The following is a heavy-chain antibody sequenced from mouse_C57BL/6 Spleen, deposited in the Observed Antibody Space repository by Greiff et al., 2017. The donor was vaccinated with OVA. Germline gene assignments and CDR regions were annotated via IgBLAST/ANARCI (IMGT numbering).Heavy chain of an antibody. CDR2: IYPRSGGT. Sequence: VQLQQSGAELVRPGASVKLSCKASGYTFTSYWIDWVKQRPGQGLEWIGEIYPRSGGTNYNEKFKGKATLTADKSSSTAYMKLRSLTSEDSAVYYCARWATTGYFDYWGQGTTLTVSS. CDR1: GYTFTSYW. J-gene: IGHJ2*01. D-gene: IGHD1-1*01. CDR3: ARWATTGYFDY. V-gene: IGHV1-81*01.